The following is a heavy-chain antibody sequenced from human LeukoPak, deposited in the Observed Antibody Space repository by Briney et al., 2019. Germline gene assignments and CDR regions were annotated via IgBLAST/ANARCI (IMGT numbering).Heavy chain of an antibody. CDR2: IYYSGSS. Sequence: PSETLSLTCSVSGGSIRSINWWSWVRQPPGKGLEWIGEIYYSGSSNYNPSLKSRVTISVDKSKNQFSLKLSSVTAADTAVYYCAREGQWFGELRTYYFDYWGQGTLVTVSS. J-gene: IGHJ4*02. V-gene: IGHV4-4*02. CDR3: AREGQWFGELRTYYFDY. D-gene: IGHD3-10*01. CDR1: GGSIRSINW.